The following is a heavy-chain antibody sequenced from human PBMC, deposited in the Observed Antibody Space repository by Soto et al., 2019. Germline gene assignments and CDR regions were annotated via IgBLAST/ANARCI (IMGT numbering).Heavy chain of an antibody. J-gene: IGHJ4*02. V-gene: IGHV4-59*01. Sequence: SETLSLTCTVSGGSISSYYWSWIRQPPGKGLEWIGYIYYSGSTNYNPSLKSRVTISVDTSKNQFSLKLSSVTAADTAVYYCATLDYYGSGSYPKSDYWGQGTQVTVSS. CDR2: IYYSGST. CDR1: GGSISSYY. CDR3: ATLDYYGSGSYPKSDY. D-gene: IGHD3-10*01.